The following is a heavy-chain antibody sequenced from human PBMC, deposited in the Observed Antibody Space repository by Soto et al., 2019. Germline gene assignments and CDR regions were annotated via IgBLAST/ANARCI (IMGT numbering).Heavy chain of an antibody. CDR2: ISYDGSNK. CDR1: GFTFSSYG. CDR3: AKAAGLAAAGTRSYYYYYGRDV. J-gene: IGHJ6*02. Sequence: QVQLVESGGGVVQPGRSLRLSCAASGFTFSSYGMHWVRQAPGKGLEWVAVISYDGSNKYYADSVKGRFTISRDNSKNTLYLQMSSLRAEDTAVYYCAKAAGLAAAGTRSYYYYYGRDVWGQGTTVTVSS. V-gene: IGHV3-30*18. D-gene: IGHD6-13*01.